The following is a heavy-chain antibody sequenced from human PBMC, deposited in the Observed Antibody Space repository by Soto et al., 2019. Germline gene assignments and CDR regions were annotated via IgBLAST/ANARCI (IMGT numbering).Heavy chain of an antibody. CDR2: IDGGKT. Sequence: EVQLVESGGALVEPGGSLRLSCAASGFTFNNARMSWVRQAPVKGLDWVGRIDGGKTDFAAPVEGRVTFSRDDSRNTLFLQINSLKTEDTGVYYCTSNAAAKVGTLRYWGQGTLVTVSS. D-gene: IGHD1-26*01. CDR1: GFTFNNAR. V-gene: IGHV3-15*02. J-gene: IGHJ4*02. CDR3: TSNAAAKVGTLRY.